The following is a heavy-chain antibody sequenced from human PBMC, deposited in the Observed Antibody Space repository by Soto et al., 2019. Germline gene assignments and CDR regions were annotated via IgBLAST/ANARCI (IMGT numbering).Heavy chain of an antibody. Sequence: GGSLRLSCAVSGFTFNSYSMNWVRQAPGKGLEWVSSISSFSNYMYYTDSVKGRFTISRDNARNSLYLQMNSLRAEGTAVYYCAKKSSGNSYFYFDYWGQGALVTVSS. D-gene: IGHD1-26*01. V-gene: IGHV3-21*04. CDR1: GFTFNSYS. CDR2: ISSFSNYM. J-gene: IGHJ4*02. CDR3: AKKSSGNSYFYFDY.